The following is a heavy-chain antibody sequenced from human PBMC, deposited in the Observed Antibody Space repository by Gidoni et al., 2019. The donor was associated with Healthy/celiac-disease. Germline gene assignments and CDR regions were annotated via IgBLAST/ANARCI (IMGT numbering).Heavy chain of an antibody. V-gene: IGHV4-39*01. J-gene: IGHJ4*02. CDR1: GGSIRRSSYY. CDR3: ARHEWRGSGYYFDY. Sequence: QLQLQESGPGLVKPSETLSLTCTVSGGSIRRSSYYWGWIRQPPGKGLEWIGSIYYSGSTYYNPSLKSRVTISVDTSKNQFSLKLSSVTAADTAVYYCARHEWRGSGYYFDYWGQGTLVTVSS. D-gene: IGHD3-22*01. CDR2: IYYSGST.